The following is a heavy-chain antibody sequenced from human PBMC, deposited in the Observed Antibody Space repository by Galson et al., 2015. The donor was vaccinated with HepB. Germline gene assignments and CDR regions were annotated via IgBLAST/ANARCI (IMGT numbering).Heavy chain of an antibody. V-gene: IGHV1-3*01. J-gene: IGHJ5*02. CDR3: AREAVRGVIMGSRWFDP. D-gene: IGHD3-10*01. Sequence: SVKVSCKASGYTFTSYAMHWVRQAPGQRLEWMGWINAGNGNTKYSQKFQGRVTITRDISASTAYMELSSLRSEDTAVYYCAREAVRGVIMGSRWFDPWGQGTLVTVSS. CDR2: INAGNGNT. CDR1: GYTFTSYA.